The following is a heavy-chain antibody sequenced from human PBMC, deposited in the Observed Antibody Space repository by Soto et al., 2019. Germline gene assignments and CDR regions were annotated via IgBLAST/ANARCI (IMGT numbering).Heavy chain of an antibody. Sequence: QITLNESGPTVVKPAETLTLTCTFSGFSLTTSGVRVGWIRQSPGKAPEWLALIYWDDDKRYSASLKSRLTLTKDTSKNQVVLTMASVDPADTATYYCAHRILRTVFGLVTTTAIYFDFWGQGTPVVVSS. CDR3: AHRILRTVFGLVTTTAIYFDF. J-gene: IGHJ4*02. D-gene: IGHD3-3*01. CDR2: IYWDDDK. CDR1: GFSLTTSGVR. V-gene: IGHV2-5*02.